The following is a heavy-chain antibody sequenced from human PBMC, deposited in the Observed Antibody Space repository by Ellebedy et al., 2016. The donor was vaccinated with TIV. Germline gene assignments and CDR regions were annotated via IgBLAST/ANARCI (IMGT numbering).Heavy chain of an antibody. CDR2: IIPIFRTP. Sequence: SVKVSCKASGGTFSNYAISWVRQAPGQGLEWMGGIIPIFRTPTYAQNFQGRVTITADESTSTAYMELSSLRSEDTAVYFCARAESGGYDWDYWGQGTQVTVSS. J-gene: IGHJ4*02. D-gene: IGHD5-12*01. CDR1: GGTFSNYA. CDR3: ARAESGGYDWDY. V-gene: IGHV1-69*13.